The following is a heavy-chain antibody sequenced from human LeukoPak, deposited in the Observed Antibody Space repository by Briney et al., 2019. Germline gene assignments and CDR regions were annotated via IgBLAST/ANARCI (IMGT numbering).Heavy chain of an antibody. CDR2: INHEGGGI. CDR3: ATYINWVAGDV. V-gene: IGHV3-7*01. J-gene: IGHJ6*02. D-gene: IGHD1-1*01. Sequence: GGSLRLSCAASGFTFSEAWMTWGRQVPGHGLKGVAHINHEGGGIQYVDSVKGRFTISRDNAKGSVYLQMNSLRAEDTAIYHCATYINWVAGDVWGQGTTVIVSS. CDR1: GFTFSEAW.